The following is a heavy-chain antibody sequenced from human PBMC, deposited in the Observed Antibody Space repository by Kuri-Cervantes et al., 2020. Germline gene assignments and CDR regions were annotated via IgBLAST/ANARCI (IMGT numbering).Heavy chain of an antibody. V-gene: IGHV3-33*01. CDR3: ARDRGSGYYYSIDD. CDR1: GFTFGSYG. CDR2: IWYDGSNK. Sequence: LSLTCAASGFTFGSYGMHWVRQAPGKGLEWVAVIWYDGSNKYYADSVKGRFTISRDNSKNTLYLQMNSLRAEDTAVYYCARDRGSGYYYSIDDWGQGTLVTVSS. D-gene: IGHD3-22*01. J-gene: IGHJ4*02.